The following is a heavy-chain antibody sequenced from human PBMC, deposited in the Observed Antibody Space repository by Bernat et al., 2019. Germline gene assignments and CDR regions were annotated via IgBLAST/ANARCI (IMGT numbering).Heavy chain of an antibody. CDR3: ARGGVSVAAIFDS. J-gene: IGHJ4*02. Sequence: EVQLVESGGGLVQPGGSLRLSCAASGFTVSSYYMSWVRQAPGKGLEWVSVLYSGGSKTYADSVKDRFTISRDNSKNTVFLQMNSLRADDTVVYYCARGGVSVAAIFDSWGQGTLVSVSS. CDR1: GFTVSSYY. D-gene: IGHD6-13*01. CDR2: LYSGGSK. V-gene: IGHV3-66*01.